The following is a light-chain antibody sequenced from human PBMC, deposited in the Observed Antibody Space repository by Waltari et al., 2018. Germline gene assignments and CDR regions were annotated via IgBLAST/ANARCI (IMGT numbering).Light chain of an antibody. Sequence: QSVLTQPPSASATPGQRVTISCSGSSSNLGSNTVTWYHQLPGTAPKLLIYPNNQRPSGVPDRFSGSKSGTSASLAISGLQSEDEADYYCAVWDDSLNGVVFGGGTKLTVL. CDR2: PNN. CDR1: SSNLGSNT. V-gene: IGLV1-44*01. CDR3: AVWDDSLNGVV. J-gene: IGLJ2*01.